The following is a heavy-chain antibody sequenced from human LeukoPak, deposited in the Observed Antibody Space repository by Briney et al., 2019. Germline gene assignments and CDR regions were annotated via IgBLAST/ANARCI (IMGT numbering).Heavy chain of an antibody. J-gene: IGHJ4*02. Sequence: GGSLRLSCAASGFTFSHYAMHWVRQAPGKGLEWVAIISFDGTNKYYADSVKGRFTISRDNSKNTLYLQMNSLRAEDTAVYYCAKELAVAGTGDYWGQGTLVTVSS. D-gene: IGHD6-19*01. CDR1: GFTFSHYA. CDR3: AKELAVAGTGDY. V-gene: IGHV3-30*18. CDR2: ISFDGTNK.